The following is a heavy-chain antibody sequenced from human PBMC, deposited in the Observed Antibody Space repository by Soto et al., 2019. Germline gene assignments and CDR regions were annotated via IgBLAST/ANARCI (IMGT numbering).Heavy chain of an antibody. CDR1: GYTFTSYG. Sequence: QVQLVQSGAEVKKPGASVKVYCKASGYTFTSYGISWVRQAPGQGLEWMAWSSAYNGNTNYAQNLQGRFTVTTDTSTSTAYLALRSLRSDDTAVYSCARDKPPLGYLGQGTLVTVSS. CDR3: ARDKPPLGY. J-gene: IGHJ4*02. CDR2: SSAYNGNT. V-gene: IGHV1-18*01.